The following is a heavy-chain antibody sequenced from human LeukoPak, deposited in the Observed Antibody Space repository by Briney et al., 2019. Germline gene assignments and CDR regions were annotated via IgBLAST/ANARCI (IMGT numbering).Heavy chain of an antibody. CDR3: ATSSWYDWFDP. V-gene: IGHV1-8*01. D-gene: IGHD6-13*01. J-gene: IGHJ5*02. Sequence: ASVKVSCKASGYTFTSYDINWVRQATGQGIEWMGWMNPNSGNTGYAQKFQGRVTMTRNTSISTAYMEPSSLRSEDTAVYYCATSSWYDWFDPWGQGTLVTVSS. CDR1: GYTFTSYD. CDR2: MNPNSGNT.